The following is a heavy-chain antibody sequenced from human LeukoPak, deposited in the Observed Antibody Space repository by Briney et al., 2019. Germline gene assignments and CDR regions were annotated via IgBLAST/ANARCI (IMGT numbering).Heavy chain of an antibody. CDR2: MNPNSGNT. V-gene: IGHV1-8*03. CDR1: GYTFTSYD. D-gene: IGHD6-13*01. J-gene: IGHJ4*02. CDR3: ARASTAAGPLY. Sequence: ASVKVSCKASGYTFTSYDINWVRQATGQGLEWMGWMNPNSGNTGYAQKFQGRVTITRNTSTSTAYMEMSSLRSDDTAVYYCARASTAAGPLYWGQGILVTVSS.